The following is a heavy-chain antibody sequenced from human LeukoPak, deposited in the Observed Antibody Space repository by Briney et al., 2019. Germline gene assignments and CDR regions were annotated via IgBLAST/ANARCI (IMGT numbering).Heavy chain of an antibody. V-gene: IGHV3-53*01. J-gene: IGHJ3*02. CDR1: GFTFSSYA. D-gene: IGHD3-10*01. CDR2: THSGGST. Sequence: GGSLRLSCAASGFTFSSYAMSWVRQAPGKGLQWVSVTHSGGSTYYADSVKGRFTISRDNSKNTLFLQMNSLRAEDTAVYFCARGDNYYGSGSYAFDIWGQGTMVTVSS. CDR3: ARGDNYYGSGSYAFDI.